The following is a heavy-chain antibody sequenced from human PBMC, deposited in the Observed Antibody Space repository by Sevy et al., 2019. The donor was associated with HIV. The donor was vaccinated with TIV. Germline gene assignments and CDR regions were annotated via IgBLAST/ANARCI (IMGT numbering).Heavy chain of an antibody. D-gene: IGHD1-20*01. V-gene: IGHV4-34*01. J-gene: IGHJ5*02. CDR1: GGSFSGYY. CDR3: ARAGLYNCARRGQNNWFDP. CDR2: INHSGST. Sequence: SETLSLTCAVYGGSFSGYYWSWIRQPPGKGLEWIGEINHSGSTNYNPSLKSRVTISVDTSKNQFSLKLSSVTAADTDVYYCARAGLYNCARRGQNNWFDPWGQGTLVTVSS.